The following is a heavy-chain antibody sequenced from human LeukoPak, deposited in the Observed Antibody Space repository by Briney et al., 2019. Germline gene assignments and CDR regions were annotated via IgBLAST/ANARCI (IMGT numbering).Heavy chain of an antibody. V-gene: IGHV4-59*01. J-gene: IGHJ5*02. D-gene: IGHD3-3*01. CDR3: ARVSYDFWSGYSGSWFDP. Sequence: PSETLSLTCGVYGGSFSGYYWSWIRQPPGKGLEWIGYIYYSGSTNYNPSLKSRVTISVDTSKNQFSLKLSSVTAADTAVYYCARVSYDFWSGYSGSWFDPWGQGTLVTVSS. CDR1: GGSFSGYY. CDR2: IYYSGST.